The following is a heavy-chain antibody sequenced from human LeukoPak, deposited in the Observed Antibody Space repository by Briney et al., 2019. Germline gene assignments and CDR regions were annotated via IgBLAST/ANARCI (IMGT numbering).Heavy chain of an antibody. Sequence: GGSLRLSCTTSGFTFGDNTMSWFRQAPGKGLEWVGFIRSKAYGGTTEYAASVKGRFTISRDDSKSIAFLQMNSLKTEDTAVYYCTREAALYYYGSGVFDSWGQGTLVTVSS. J-gene: IGHJ4*02. CDR2: IRSKAYGGTT. V-gene: IGHV3-49*03. CDR1: GFTFGDNT. CDR3: TREAALYYYGSGVFDS. D-gene: IGHD3-10*01.